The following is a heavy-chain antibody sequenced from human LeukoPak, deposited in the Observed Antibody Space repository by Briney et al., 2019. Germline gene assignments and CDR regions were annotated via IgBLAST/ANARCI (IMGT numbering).Heavy chain of an antibody. V-gene: IGHV4-61*02. Sequence: PSETLSLTCTVSGGSISSGSYYWSWFRQPAGKGLEWIGRIYTSGSTNYNPSLKSRVTISVDTSKNQFSLKLSSVTAADTAVYYCASTSAYYYDSSGYYYHFDYWGQGTLVTVS. CDR3: ASTSAYYYDSSGYYYHFDY. D-gene: IGHD3-22*01. CDR1: GGSISSGSYY. J-gene: IGHJ4*02. CDR2: IYTSGST.